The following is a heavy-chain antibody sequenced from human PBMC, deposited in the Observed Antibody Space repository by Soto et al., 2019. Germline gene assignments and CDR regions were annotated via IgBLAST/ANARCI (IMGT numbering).Heavy chain of an antibody. CDR2: INHSGST. D-gene: IGHD5-18*01. CDR3: ASAGYSYGEFDY. V-gene: IGHV4-34*01. J-gene: IGHJ4*02. CDR1: GGSCSGYY. Sequence: ASEPLSLTCAVYGGSCSGYYWSWISQPPGKGLEWIGEINHSGSTNYNPSLKSRVTISVDTPKNQFSLKLSSVTAADTAVYYCASAGYSYGEFDYWGQGTLVTVSS.